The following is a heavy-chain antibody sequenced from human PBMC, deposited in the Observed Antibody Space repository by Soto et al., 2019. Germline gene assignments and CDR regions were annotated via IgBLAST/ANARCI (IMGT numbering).Heavy chain of an antibody. Sequence: SVKVSCKASGGTFSSYAISWVRQAPGQGLEWMGGIIPIFGTANYAQKFQGRVTITADESTSTAYMELSSLRSEDTAVYYCARERRTIFGVVIPFYYYYGMDVWGQGTTVTVS. J-gene: IGHJ6*02. D-gene: IGHD3-3*01. CDR2: IIPIFGTA. V-gene: IGHV1-69*13. CDR1: GGTFSSYA. CDR3: ARERRTIFGVVIPFYYYYGMDV.